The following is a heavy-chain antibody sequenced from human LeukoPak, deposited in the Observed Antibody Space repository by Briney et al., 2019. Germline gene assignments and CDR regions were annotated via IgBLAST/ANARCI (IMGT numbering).Heavy chain of an antibody. D-gene: IGHD6-13*01. CDR1: GGSISSGGYY. V-gene: IGHV4-31*03. CDR3: ARAQQLVREFYIDY. CDR2: IYYSGST. Sequence: SQTLSLTCTVSGGSISSGGYYWSWIRQHPGKGLEWIGYIYYSGSTYYNPSLKSRVTISVDTSKNRFSLKLSSVTAADTAVYYCARAQQLVREFYIDYWGQGTLVTVSS. J-gene: IGHJ4*02.